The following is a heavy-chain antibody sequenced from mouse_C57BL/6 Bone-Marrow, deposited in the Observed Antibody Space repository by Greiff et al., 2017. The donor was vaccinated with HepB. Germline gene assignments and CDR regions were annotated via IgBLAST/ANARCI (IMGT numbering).Heavy chain of an antibody. J-gene: IGHJ1*03. CDR1: GFTFSDYG. CDR3: ARGGNYWYFDV. Sequence: EVMLVESGGGLLKPGGSLKLSCAASGFTFSDYGMHWVRQAPEKGLEWVAYISSGSSTIYYADTVKGRFTISRDNAKNTLFLQMTSLRSEDTAMYYCARGGNYWYFDVWGTGTTVTVSS. D-gene: IGHD1-1*01. CDR2: ISSGSSTI. V-gene: IGHV5-17*01.